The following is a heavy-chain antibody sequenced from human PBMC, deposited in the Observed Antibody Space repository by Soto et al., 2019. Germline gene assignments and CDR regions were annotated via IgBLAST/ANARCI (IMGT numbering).Heavy chain of an antibody. CDR1: GGSFSCYC. CDR2: INHSGST. Sequence: SETLSRTCAVYGGSFSCYCWSWIRQPPGKGLEWIGEINHSGSTNYNPSLKSRVTISVDTSKNQFSLKLSSVTAADTAVYYCARGRRLYQLLYYFDYWCQGSLVTGS. CDR3: ARGRRLYQLLYYFDY. J-gene: IGHJ4*02. V-gene: IGHV4-34*01. D-gene: IGHD2-2*01.